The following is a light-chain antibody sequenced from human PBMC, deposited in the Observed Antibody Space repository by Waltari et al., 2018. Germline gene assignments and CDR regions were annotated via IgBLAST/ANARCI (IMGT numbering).Light chain of an antibody. J-gene: IGLJ2*01. V-gene: IGLV1-44*01. CDR2: RNN. CDR3: ASWDGSMNGDWV. Sequence: QSVLTQPPAASGTPGHRFPLSCSGHNSHTGTNLLHWYQPVPGAAPTLLIFRNNQRPSGVPDRFSGSKSGTSASLAITGLRSEDEAVYYCASWDGSMNGDWVFGGGTTLTVL. CDR1: NSHTGTNL.